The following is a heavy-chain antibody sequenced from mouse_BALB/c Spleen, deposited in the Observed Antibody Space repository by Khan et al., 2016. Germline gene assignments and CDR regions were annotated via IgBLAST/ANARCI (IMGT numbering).Heavy chain of an antibody. Sequence: QVQLQQSGAELARPGASVKLSCKASGYTFTSYWMQWVKQRPGQGLQWIGTIYPGDGDTRYTQKFKGKATLTADKSSSTAYMQLSSLAPEDSPVSYWARGGYGISVFAYWGQGTLVTVSA. J-gene: IGHJ3*01. CDR2: IYPGDGDT. D-gene: IGHD2-1*01. V-gene: IGHV1-87*01. CDR3: ARGGYGISVFAY. CDR1: GYTFTSYW.